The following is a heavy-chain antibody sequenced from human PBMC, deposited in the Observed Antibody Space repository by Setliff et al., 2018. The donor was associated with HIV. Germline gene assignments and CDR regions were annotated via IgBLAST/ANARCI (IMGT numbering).Heavy chain of an antibody. CDR1: GGPITRTPYY. J-gene: IGHJ4*02. CDR3: ARLSGGMVPNY. D-gene: IGHD3-10*01. CDR2: IYHTGIT. Sequence: PSETLSLTCTVSGGPITRTPYYWGWIRQPPGKGLEWIGSIYHTGITYDNPSLKSRVTISVDTSKNQISLRLSSVTASDTAVYYCARLSGGMVPNYWGQGTLVTVSS. V-gene: IGHV4-39*01.